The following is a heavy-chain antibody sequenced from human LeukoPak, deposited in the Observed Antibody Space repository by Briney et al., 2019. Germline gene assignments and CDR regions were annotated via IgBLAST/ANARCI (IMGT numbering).Heavy chain of an antibody. V-gene: IGHV1-69*13. CDR3: ARGRGAYYDFWSGSDFDY. Sequence: SVTVSCTASGGTFSSYAISWVRQAPGQGLEWMGGIIPIFGTANYAQKFQGRVTITADDSTSTAYMELNSLRSEDTAVYYCARGRGAYYDFWSGSDFDYWGQGTLVTVSS. CDR1: GGTFSSYA. J-gene: IGHJ4*02. D-gene: IGHD3-3*01. CDR2: IIPIFGTA.